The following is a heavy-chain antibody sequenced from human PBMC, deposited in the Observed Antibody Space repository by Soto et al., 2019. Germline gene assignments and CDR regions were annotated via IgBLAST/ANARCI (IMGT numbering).Heavy chain of an antibody. CDR3: ARAHRLSSSCPLDP. J-gene: IGHJ5*02. CDR1: GDSFSDYT. CDR2: IIPIFGSP. Sequence: SVKVSCKASGDSFSDYTINWVRQAPGQGLEWMGGIIPIFGSPHSAQNFQGRVTVTADESTGTAYMELINLTSADTAVYYCARAHRLSSSCPLDPWGQGTQVTVYS. V-gene: IGHV1-69*13. D-gene: IGHD6-13*01.